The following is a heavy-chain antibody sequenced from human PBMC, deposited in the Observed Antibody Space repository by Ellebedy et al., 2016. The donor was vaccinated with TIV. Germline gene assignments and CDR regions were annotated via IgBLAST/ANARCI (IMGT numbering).Heavy chain of an antibody. CDR3: ARARRSTLRFLEWPISSYYYYMDV. CDR1: GYTFTSYG. J-gene: IGHJ6*03. D-gene: IGHD3-3*01. Sequence: ASVKVSCXASGYTFTSYGISWVRQAPGQGLEWMGWISAYNGNTNYAQKLQGRVTMTTDTSTSTAYMELRSLRSDDTAVYYCARARRSTLRFLEWPISSYYYYMDVWGKGTTVTVSS. CDR2: ISAYNGNT. V-gene: IGHV1-18*01.